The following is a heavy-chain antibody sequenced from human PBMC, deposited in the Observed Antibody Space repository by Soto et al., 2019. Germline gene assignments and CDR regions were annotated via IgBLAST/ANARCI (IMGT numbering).Heavy chain of an antibody. D-gene: IGHD2-8*01. CDR1: GGSISSGGYY. V-gene: IGHV4-31*03. J-gene: IGHJ6*02. Sequence: QVQLQESGPGLVKPSQTLSLTCTVSGGSISSGGYYWYWIRQHPGKGLEWIGYIYYSGTTYYNPSLKRRVPISLDMSMIHYSQKLSSVTAADTAVYYCSVSCGACGVFSYYGLDVWGQGTTVTVSS. CDR2: IYYSGTT. CDR3: SVSCGACGVFSYYGLDV.